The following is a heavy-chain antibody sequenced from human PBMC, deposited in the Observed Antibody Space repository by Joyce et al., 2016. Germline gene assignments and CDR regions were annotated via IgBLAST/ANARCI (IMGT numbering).Heavy chain of an antibody. D-gene: IGHD3-3*01. Sequence: QVQLQESGPGLVKPSGTLSLTCTVSGYSISSNYYWGWIRQPPGKGLEWIGSIYHSGSTYYNPSLKSRVTISVDTSKNQFSLKLSSVTAADTAVYYCAREMYYEFWSGWTPDVWGQGTTVTVSS. CDR3: AREMYYEFWSGWTPDV. V-gene: IGHV4-38-2*02. J-gene: IGHJ6*02. CDR2: IYHSGST. CDR1: GYSISSNYY.